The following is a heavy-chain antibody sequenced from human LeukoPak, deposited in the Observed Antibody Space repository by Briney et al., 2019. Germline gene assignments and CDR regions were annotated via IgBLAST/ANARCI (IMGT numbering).Heavy chain of an antibody. D-gene: IGHD5-18*01. CDR2: ITDSGSTT. CDR3: AKLSGDTDPW. V-gene: IGHV3-23*01. J-gene: IGHJ4*02. CDR1: GFTFSSYA. Sequence: GGSLRLSCAASGFTFSSYAMNWVRQAPGKGLEWVSSITDSGSTTYYADSVKGRFTISKDNSRNTLYLQMNSLRAEDTAIYYCAKLSGDTDPWWGQGTLVTVSS.